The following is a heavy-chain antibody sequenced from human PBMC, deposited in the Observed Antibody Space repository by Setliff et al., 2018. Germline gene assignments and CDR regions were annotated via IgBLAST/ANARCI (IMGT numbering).Heavy chain of an antibody. CDR3: ARGPLHYDFWSGYYTVSWFDP. J-gene: IGHJ5*02. CDR1: GYTFTSYA. Sequence: GASVKVSCKASGYTFTSYAMNWVRLAPGQGLEWMGWINTNTGNPTYAQGFTGRFVFSLDTSVSTAYLQISSLKAEDTAVYYCARGPLHYDFWSGYYTVSWFDPWGQGTLVTVSS. D-gene: IGHD3-3*01. V-gene: IGHV7-4-1*02. CDR2: INTNTGNP.